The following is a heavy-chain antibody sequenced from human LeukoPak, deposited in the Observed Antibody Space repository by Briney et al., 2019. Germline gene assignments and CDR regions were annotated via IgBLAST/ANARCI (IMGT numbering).Heavy chain of an antibody. V-gene: IGHV3-23*01. CDR2: ISGSGGST. Sequence: GGSLRLSCAASGFTFSSYSMSWVRQAPGKGLEWVSAISGSGGSTYYADSVKGRFTISRDNSKNTLYLQMNSLRAEDTAVYYCAKALQWLDFYYFDYWGQGTLVTVSS. J-gene: IGHJ4*02. D-gene: IGHD6-19*01. CDR1: GFTFSSYS. CDR3: AKALQWLDFYYFDY.